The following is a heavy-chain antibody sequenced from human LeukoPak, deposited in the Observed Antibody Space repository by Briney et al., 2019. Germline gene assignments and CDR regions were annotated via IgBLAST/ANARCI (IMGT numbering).Heavy chain of an antibody. CDR1: GGSFSGYY. CDR3: ARLLRGSGSYYIRYYYYYMDV. CDR2: INHSGST. Sequence: SETLSLTCAVYGGSFSGYYWSWIRQPPGKGLEWIGEINHSGSTNYNPSLKSRVTISVDTSKNQFSLKLSSVTAADTAVYYCARLLRGSGSYYIRYYYYYMDVWGKGTTVTVSS. V-gene: IGHV4-34*01. D-gene: IGHD3-10*01. J-gene: IGHJ6*03.